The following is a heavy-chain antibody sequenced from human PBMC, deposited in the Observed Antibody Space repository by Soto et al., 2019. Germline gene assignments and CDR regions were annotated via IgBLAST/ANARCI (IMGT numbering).Heavy chain of an antibody. Sequence: SETLSLTCAVSGGSISSSNWWSWVRQPPGQGLEWIGEIYHSGTTNYNPSLKSRVTISVDKSKNQFSLKLSSVTAADTAVYYCARALNYYDSSGYYPPGDAFDIWGQGTMVTVSS. CDR1: GGSISSSNW. CDR3: ARALNYYDSSGYYPPGDAFDI. CDR2: IYHSGTT. D-gene: IGHD3-22*01. J-gene: IGHJ3*02. V-gene: IGHV4-4*02.